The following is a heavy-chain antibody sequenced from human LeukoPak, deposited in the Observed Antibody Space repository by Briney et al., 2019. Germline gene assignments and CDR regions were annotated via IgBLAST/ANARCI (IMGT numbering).Heavy chain of an antibody. CDR1: GGSINNYY. CDR2: IYYSGSNS. CDR3: ARYFSGYNNRRYLDY. D-gene: IGHD1-1*01. J-gene: IGHJ4*02. V-gene: IGHV4-59*08. Sequence: PSEPLSPTCSVSGGSINNYYWSWIRQPPGKGLEWIGYIYYSGSNSYYNPSLNSRATMSVETPKNQFSVNLRSVTAADTAVYYCARYFSGYNNRRYLDYWGQGTLVTVSS.